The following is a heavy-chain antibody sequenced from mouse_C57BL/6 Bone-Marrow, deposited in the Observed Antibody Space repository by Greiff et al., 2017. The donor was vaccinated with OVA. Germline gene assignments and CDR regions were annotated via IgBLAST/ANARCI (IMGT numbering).Heavy chain of an antibody. D-gene: IGHD1-1*01. Sequence: EVMLVESGGGLVQPGGSLSLSCAASGFTFTAYYMSWVRQPPGKALEWLGFIRNKANGYTTEYSASVTGRFTISRDNSQSILYLQMNALRAEDRATYYCARYIGNLFFDVWGTGTTVTVSS. CDR2: IRNKANGYTT. J-gene: IGHJ1*03. CDR1: GFTFTAYY. CDR3: ARYIGNLFFDV. V-gene: IGHV7-3*01.